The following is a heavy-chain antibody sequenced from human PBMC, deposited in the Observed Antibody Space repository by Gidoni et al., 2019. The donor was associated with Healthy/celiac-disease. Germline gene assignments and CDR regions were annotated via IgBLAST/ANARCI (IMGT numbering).Heavy chain of an antibody. CDR3: ARDRLDGEQQLVPLGAFDI. CDR2: IYYSGST. V-gene: IGHV4-59*01. D-gene: IGHD6-13*01. Sequence: QVQLQESGPGLVKPSKTLSLTCTVSGGPISSYYWTWTRQPPGKGLEWIGYIYYSGSTNYNPSLKSRVTISVDTSKNQFSLKLSSVTAADTAVYYCARDRLDGEQQLVPLGAFDIWGQGTMVTVSS. J-gene: IGHJ3*02. CDR1: GGPISSYY.